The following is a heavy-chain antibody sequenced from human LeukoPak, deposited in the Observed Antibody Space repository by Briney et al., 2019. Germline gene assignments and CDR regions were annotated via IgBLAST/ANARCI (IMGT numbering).Heavy chain of an antibody. Sequence: GGSLRLSCAASGFTFSDYYMSWIRQAPGKGLKWVSYISSSSSYTNYADSVKGRFTISRDNAKNSLYLQMNSLRAEDTAVYYCARGYYPILYYFDYWGQGTLVTVSS. CDR2: ISSSSSYT. D-gene: IGHD3-10*01. CDR1: GFTFSDYY. J-gene: IGHJ4*02. V-gene: IGHV3-11*06. CDR3: ARGYYPILYYFDY.